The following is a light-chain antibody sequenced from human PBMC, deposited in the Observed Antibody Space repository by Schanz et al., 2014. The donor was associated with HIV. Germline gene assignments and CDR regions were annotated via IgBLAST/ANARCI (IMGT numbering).Light chain of an antibody. CDR2: EVS. V-gene: IGLV2-14*02. CDR1: SNTVDNYNL. J-gene: IGLJ2*01. Sequence: QSALAQPASVSGSPGQSITISCTGTSNTVDNYNLVSWYQLHPGKAPKLMIFEVSKRPSGISNRFSGSKSANTASLTISGLQTEDEADYYCSSYTTSDTLIFGGGTKLTVL. CDR3: SSYTTSDTLI.